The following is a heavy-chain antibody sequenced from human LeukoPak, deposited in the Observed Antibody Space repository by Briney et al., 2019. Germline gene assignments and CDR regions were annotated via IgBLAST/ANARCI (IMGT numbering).Heavy chain of an antibody. CDR3: AKEPSYYDSSGYLY. CDR1: GFTFSSYA. Sequence: GGSLRLSWAASGFTFSSYAMSWVRQAPGKGRGWVSAISGSGGSTCYADSVKGRFTISRDNSKNTLYLQMNSLRAEDTAVYYCAKEPSYYDSSGYLYWGQGTLVTVSS. D-gene: IGHD3-22*01. V-gene: IGHV3-23*01. CDR2: ISGSGGST. J-gene: IGHJ4*02.